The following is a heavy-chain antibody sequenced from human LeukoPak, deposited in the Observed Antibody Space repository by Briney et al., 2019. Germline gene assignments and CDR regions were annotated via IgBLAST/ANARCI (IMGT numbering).Heavy chain of an antibody. CDR3: AREGREFGPHKLAGFDY. CDR2: IIPILGIA. D-gene: IGHD3-10*01. V-gene: IGHV1-69*04. J-gene: IGHJ4*02. Sequence: ASVKVSCKASGGTFSSYAISWVRQAPGQGLEWMGRIIPILGIANYAQKFQGRVTITADKSTSTAYMELSSLRSDDTAVYYCAREGREFGPHKLAGFDYWGQGTLVTVSS. CDR1: GGTFSSYA.